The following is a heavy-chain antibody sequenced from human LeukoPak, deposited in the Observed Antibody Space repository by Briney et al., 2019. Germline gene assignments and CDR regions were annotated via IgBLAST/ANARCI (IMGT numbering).Heavy chain of an antibody. CDR3: ARAMVRGVNDY. D-gene: IGHD3-10*01. CDR1: GFNFISYS. V-gene: IGHV3-21*01. J-gene: IGHJ4*02. Sequence: GGSLRLSCAASGFNFISYSINWVRQAPGKGLEWVSSISSSSVYIYYADSVKGRLTISRDNAKSSLYLQMSSLRAEDTAVYYCARAMVRGVNDYWGQGTLVTVSS. CDR2: ISSSSVYI.